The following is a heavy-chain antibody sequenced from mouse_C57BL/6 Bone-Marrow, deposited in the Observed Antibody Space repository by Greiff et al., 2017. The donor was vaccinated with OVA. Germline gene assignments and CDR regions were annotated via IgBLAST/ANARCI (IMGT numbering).Heavy chain of an antibody. CDR2: INPSNGGT. CDR3: ARSSTVVATDY. V-gene: IGHV1-53*01. Sequence: VQLQQPGTELVKPGASVKLSCKASGYTFTSYWMHWVKQRPGQGLEWIGNINPSNGGTNYNEKFQSKATLTVDKSSSTAYLQLSSLTSEDSAVYYCARSSTVVATDYWGQGTTLTVSS. D-gene: IGHD1-1*01. J-gene: IGHJ2*01. CDR1: GYTFTSYW.